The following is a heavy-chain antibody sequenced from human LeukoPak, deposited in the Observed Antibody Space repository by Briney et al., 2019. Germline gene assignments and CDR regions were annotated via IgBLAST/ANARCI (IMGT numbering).Heavy chain of an antibody. J-gene: IGHJ5*01. V-gene: IGHV3-48*02. Sequence: GGSLRLSCAASGFTFSSYSMNWVRQAPGKGLEWVSYIDSSSTTVLYADSVRGRFAISRDNAKSSLYLQMNSLRDEDTAVYYCARASSFDFWGQGTLVTVSS. CDR1: GFTFSSYS. CDR3: ARASSFDF. CDR2: IDSSSTTV.